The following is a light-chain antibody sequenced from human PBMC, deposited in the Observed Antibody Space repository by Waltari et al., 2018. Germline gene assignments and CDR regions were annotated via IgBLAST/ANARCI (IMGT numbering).Light chain of an antibody. Sequence: DIQMTQSPSTLSASVGDRVTITCRASQSISSWLAWYQQKPGKAPKLLIYKASSLESGVPSMFSGSGSGTEFTLTISSLQPDDFATYYCQQYNSYSQYTFGQGTKLEI. CDR1: QSISSW. J-gene: IGKJ2*01. CDR3: QQYNSYSQYT. V-gene: IGKV1-5*03. CDR2: KAS.